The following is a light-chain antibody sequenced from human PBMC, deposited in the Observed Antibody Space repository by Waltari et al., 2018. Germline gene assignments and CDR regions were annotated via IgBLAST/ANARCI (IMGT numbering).Light chain of an antibody. V-gene: IGKV1-8*01. Sequence: AIRMTQSLSSLSASTGDRVTITCRASQGIRSYLAWYQQKPGNAPNVLIYAAYTVQSGVPSRFSGSGSGTDFTLTISCLQSEDFATYYCQQYYSYPVYTFGQGTKLEIK. J-gene: IGKJ2*01. CDR1: QGIRSY. CDR2: AAY. CDR3: QQYYSYPVYT.